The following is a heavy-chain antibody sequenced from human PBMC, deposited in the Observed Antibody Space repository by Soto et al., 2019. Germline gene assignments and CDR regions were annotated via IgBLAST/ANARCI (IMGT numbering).Heavy chain of an antibody. CDR1: GYTFTSYD. Sequence: GSVKVSCKASGYTFTSYDINWVRQATGQGLEWMGWMNPNSGNTGYAQKFQGRVTMTRNTSISTAYMELSSLRSEDTAVYYCARRKHLYYYYYYMDVWGKGTTVTVSS. J-gene: IGHJ6*03. D-gene: IGHD2-21*01. V-gene: IGHV1-8*01. CDR3: ARRKHLYYYYYYMDV. CDR2: MNPNSGNT.